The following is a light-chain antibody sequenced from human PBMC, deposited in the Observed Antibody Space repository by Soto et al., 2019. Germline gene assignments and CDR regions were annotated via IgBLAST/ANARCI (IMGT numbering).Light chain of an antibody. CDR3: QQYGDSPVT. V-gene: IGKV3-20*01. CDR2: DAS. Sequence: EIVMTQSPGTLSLSPGERATLSCRASQSVSSYLAWYQQKPGQAPRLLISDASDRATGIPDRFSGSGSGTDFTLTISRLVPEDFAVYYCQQYGDSPVTFGKGTKVDIK. J-gene: IGKJ1*01. CDR1: QSVSSY.